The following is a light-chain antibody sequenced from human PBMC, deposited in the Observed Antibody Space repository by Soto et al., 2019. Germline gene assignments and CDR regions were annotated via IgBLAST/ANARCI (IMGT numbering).Light chain of an antibody. Sequence: VLTQSPATLSVSPGERATLSCRASQRISNLAWYQHKPGQPPRLLIYGASTRATGIPVRFSGSGSGTDFTLTISSLQSEDFAVYYCQQYHNWPPRLTVGGGTKVDIK. CDR2: GAS. CDR3: QQYHNWPPRLT. J-gene: IGKJ4*01. V-gene: IGKV3-15*01. CDR1: QRISN.